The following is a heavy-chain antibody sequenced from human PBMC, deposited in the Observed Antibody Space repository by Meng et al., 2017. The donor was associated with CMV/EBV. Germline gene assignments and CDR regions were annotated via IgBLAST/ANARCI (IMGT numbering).Heavy chain of an antibody. CDR1: GFTFSSYA. CDR2: IYSGGSST. V-gene: IGHV3-23*03. D-gene: IGHD3-16*01. CDR3: AKVSGGHYFDY. J-gene: IGHJ4*02. Sequence: GESLKISCAASGFTFSSYAMSWVRQAPRKGLEWVSVIYSGGSSTYYADSVKGRFTISRDNSKNTLYLQMNSLRAEDTAVYYCAKVSGGHYFDYWGQGTLVTVSS.